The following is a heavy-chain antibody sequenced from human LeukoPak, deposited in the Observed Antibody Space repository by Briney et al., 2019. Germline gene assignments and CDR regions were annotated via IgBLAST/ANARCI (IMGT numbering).Heavy chain of an antibody. CDR2: INPHTGDT. Sequence: ASVTVSCKASGYTFVTYGISWVRQAPGQGLEWMGWINPHTGDTKNAQKFHDRVTMTADPFTDTAYMELRSLRSDDTAVYYCARDDYDFDSWGQGTLVTVS. J-gene: IGHJ4*02. D-gene: IGHD3-16*01. V-gene: IGHV1-18*01. CDR3: ARDDYDFDS. CDR1: GYTFVTYG.